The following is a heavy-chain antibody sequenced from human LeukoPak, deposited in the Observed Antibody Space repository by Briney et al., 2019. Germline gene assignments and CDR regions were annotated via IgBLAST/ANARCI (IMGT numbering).Heavy chain of an antibody. CDR2: ISAYNGNT. V-gene: IGHV1-18*01. Sequence: ASVKVSCKASGGTFSNYAISWVRQAPGQGLEWMGWISAYNGNTNYAQKLQGRVTMTTDTSTSTAYMELRSLRSDDTAVYYCARVRTIFGVVIRGPGFDPWGQGTLVTVSS. J-gene: IGHJ5*02. CDR3: ARVRTIFGVVIRGPGFDP. CDR1: GGTFSNYA. D-gene: IGHD3-3*01.